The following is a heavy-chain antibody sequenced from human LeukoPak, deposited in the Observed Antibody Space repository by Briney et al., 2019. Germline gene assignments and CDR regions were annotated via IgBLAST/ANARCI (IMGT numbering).Heavy chain of an antibody. V-gene: IGHV3-21*01. J-gene: IGHJ4*02. Sequence: PGGSLRPSCAASGFTSSSYSMNLVRHAPGKGLEWGSSISSSSSYIYYADSVRGRFTISRDNAKNSLYLQMNSLRAQAPPVYYCARDPSQSRGYLYPHFDYWRQGTLVTVSS. CDR3: ARDPSQSRGYLYPHFDY. D-gene: IGHD3-22*01. CDR1: GFTSSSYS. CDR2: ISSSSSYI.